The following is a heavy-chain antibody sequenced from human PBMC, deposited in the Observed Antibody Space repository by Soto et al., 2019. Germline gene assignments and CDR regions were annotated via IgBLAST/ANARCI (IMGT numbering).Heavy chain of an antibody. V-gene: IGHV3-30*03. CDR2: ISYDGSNK. D-gene: IGHD1-20*01. CDR3: AAYNTSRHAAFDI. Sequence: GGSLRLSCAASGFTFSSYGMHWVRQAPGKGLEWVAVISYDGSNKYYADSVKGRFTISRDNSKNTLYLQMNSLRAEDTAVYYCAAYNTSRHAAFDIWGRGTLVTVSS. CDR1: GFTFSSYG. J-gene: IGHJ3*02.